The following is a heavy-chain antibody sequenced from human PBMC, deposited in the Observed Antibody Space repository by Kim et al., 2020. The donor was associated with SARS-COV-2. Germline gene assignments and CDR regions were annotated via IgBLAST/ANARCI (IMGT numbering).Heavy chain of an antibody. D-gene: IGHD3-22*01. CDR1: GFSLSTSGMC. Sequence: SGPTLVKPTQTLTLTCTFSGFSLSTSGMCVSWIRQPPGKALEWLALIDWDDDKYYSTSLKTRLTISKDTSKNQVVLTMTNMDPVDTATYYCARIERGGYYDSSGYYEGAFDYWGHGTLVTVSS. CDR3: ARIERGGYYDSSGYYEGAFDY. J-gene: IGHJ4*01. V-gene: IGHV2-70*01. CDR2: IDWDDDK.